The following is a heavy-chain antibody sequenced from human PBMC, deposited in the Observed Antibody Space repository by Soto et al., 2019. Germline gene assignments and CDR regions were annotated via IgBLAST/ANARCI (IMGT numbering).Heavy chain of an antibody. J-gene: IGHJ3*02. CDR1: GFTFSTHA. V-gene: IGHV3-23*01. D-gene: IGHD4-17*01. CDR2: ISGSGGST. Sequence: GGSLRLSCAASGFTFSTHAMSWVRQAPGKGLEWVSAISGSGGSTYHAGSVKGRFTISRDNSINTLYLQMSSLRTEDTALYYCARPRGYGVFDAYDIWGQGTMVTVSS. CDR3: ARPRGYGVFDAYDI.